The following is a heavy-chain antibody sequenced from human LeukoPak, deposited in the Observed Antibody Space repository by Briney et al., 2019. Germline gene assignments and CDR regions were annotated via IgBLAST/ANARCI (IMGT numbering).Heavy chain of an antibody. CDR2: ISAYNGNR. D-gene: IGHD3-10*01. CDR3: ARFGELSYFDY. CDR1: GHTFTSYG. Sequence: ASVKVSCTTSGHTFTSYGISWVRQAPGQGLEWMGWISAYNGNRNYAQKLQGRVTMSTDTSTSTAYMELRSLISDDTAVYYCARFGELSYFDYWGQGTLVTVSS. J-gene: IGHJ4*02. V-gene: IGHV1-18*04.